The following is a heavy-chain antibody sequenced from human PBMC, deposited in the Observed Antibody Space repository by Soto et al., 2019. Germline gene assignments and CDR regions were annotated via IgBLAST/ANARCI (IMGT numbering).Heavy chain of an antibody. J-gene: IGHJ4*02. V-gene: IGHV4-39*02. CDR1: GGSISSSSYY. Sequence: PSETLSLTCTVSGGSISSSSYYWGWIRQPPGKGLEWIGSIYYSGSTYYNPSLKSRFTISRDNAKNTLYLQMNSLRAEDTAVYYCVSQMTNLPLDYWGQGTLVTVSS. D-gene: IGHD1-1*01. CDR2: IYYSGST. CDR3: VSQMTNLPLDY.